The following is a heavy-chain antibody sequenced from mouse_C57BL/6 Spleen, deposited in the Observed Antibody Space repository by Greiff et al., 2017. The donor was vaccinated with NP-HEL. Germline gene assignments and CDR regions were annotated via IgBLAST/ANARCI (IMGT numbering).Heavy chain of an antibody. CDR3: ARDYGYDLYYFDY. CDR2: IYPGDGDT. J-gene: IGHJ2*01. D-gene: IGHD2-2*01. Sequence: QVQLKQSGAELVKPGASVKISCKASGYAFSSYWMNWVTQRPGKGLEWIGQIYPGDGDTNYNGKFKGKATLTADKSSSTAYMQLSSLTSEDSAVYFCARDYGYDLYYFDYWGQGTTLTVSS. CDR1: GYAFSSYW. V-gene: IGHV1-80*01.